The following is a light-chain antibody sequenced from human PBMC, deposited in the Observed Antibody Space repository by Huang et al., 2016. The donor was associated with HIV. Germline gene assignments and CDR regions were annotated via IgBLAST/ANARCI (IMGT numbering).Light chain of an antibody. CDR3: QHYTDWPPYT. CDR2: GAR. CDR1: ESVNSN. J-gene: IGKJ2*01. V-gene: IGKV3-15*01. Sequence: EIVLTQSPATLSVSPGDRATPACRASESVNSNLAWYQQRPGQAPRRLIYGARTRASGVPARVSGAGSGTEYTLTISSPQSEDFAIYYCQHYTDWPPYTFGQGTKLEIK.